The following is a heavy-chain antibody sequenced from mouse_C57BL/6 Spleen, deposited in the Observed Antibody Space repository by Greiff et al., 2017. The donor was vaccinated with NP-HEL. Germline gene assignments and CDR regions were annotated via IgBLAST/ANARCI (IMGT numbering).Heavy chain of an antibody. J-gene: IGHJ4*01. V-gene: IGHV5-4*03. CDR1: GFTFSSYA. CDR2: ISDGGSYT. CDR3: ARGEGYYYDAMDY. D-gene: IGHD1-1*01. Sequence: EVKLVESGGGLVKPGGSLKLSCAASGFTFSSYAMSWVRQTPEKRLEWVATISDGGSYTYYPDNVKGRFTISRDNAKNNLYLQMSHLKSEDTAMYYCARGEGYYYDAMDYWGQGTSVTVSS.